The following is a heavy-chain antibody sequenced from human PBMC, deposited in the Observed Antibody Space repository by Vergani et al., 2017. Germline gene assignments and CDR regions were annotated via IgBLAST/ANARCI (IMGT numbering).Heavy chain of an antibody. CDR1: GFTFSDYY. Sequence: QVQLVESGGGLVKPGGSLRLSCAASGFTFSDYYMSWIRQAPGKGLEWIGTIYYSGSTYYNPSLKSRVIISVDTSKNQFSLKLSSVTAADTAVYYCARPLQYRGDYYYMDVWGKGATVTVSS. D-gene: IGHD5-18*01. V-gene: IGHV4-38-2*01. CDR2: IYYSGST. J-gene: IGHJ6*03. CDR3: ARPLQYRGDYYYMDV.